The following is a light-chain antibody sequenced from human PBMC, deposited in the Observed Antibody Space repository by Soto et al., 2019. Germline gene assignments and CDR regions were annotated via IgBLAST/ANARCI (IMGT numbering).Light chain of an antibody. J-gene: IGKJ1*01. CDR2: DAS. Sequence: EIVLTQSPATLSLSPGERATLSCRASQSISSSLAWYQQKPGQAPRLLIYDASTRATGFPARFSGSGSGTDFTLTIGSLEPEDFAVYSFQQRSQSPRTFRQVTKV. CDR3: QQRSQSPRT. CDR1: QSISSS. V-gene: IGKV3-11*01.